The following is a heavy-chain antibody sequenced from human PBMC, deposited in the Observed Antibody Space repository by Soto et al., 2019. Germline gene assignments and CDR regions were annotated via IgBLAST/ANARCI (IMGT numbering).Heavy chain of an antibody. CDR3: ARALLEGAFEI. CDR2: ISYDGSNK. Sequence: QVQLVESGGCVVQPGRSLRLSCAASGFTFSSYAMHWVRQAPGKGLEWVAVISYDGSNKYYADSVKGRFTISRDNSKNTLYLQMNSLRAEDTAVYYCARALLEGAFEIWGQGTMVTVSS. CDR1: GFTFSSYA. D-gene: IGHD3-10*01. J-gene: IGHJ3*02. V-gene: IGHV3-30-3*01.